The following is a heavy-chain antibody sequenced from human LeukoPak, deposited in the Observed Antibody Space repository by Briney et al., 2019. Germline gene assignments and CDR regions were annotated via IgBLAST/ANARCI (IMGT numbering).Heavy chain of an antibody. CDR2: VHLDGRT. V-gene: IGHV4-4*02. D-gene: IGHD5-18*01. CDR3: AREGGFYSPLDY. Sequence: SETLSLTCDVSGVSVTSTNWWTWVGQPPGKGLEWIGEVHLDGRTNYNPSLRSRLIMSVDLPQNHTALELSSVTAADTAVYYCAREGGFYSPLDYSGQGTLVTVSS. CDR1: GVSVTSTNW. J-gene: IGHJ4*02.